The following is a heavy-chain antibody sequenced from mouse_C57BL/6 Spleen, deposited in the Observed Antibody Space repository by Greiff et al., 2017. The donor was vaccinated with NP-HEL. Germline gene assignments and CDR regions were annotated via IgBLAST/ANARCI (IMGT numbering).Heavy chain of an antibody. Sequence: QVQLQQPGAELVKPGASVKLSCKASGYTFTSYWMQWVKQRPGQGLEWIGEIDPSDSYTNYNQKFKGKATLTVDTSSSTASMQLSSLTSEDSAVYYCARGGGSWFAYWGQGTLVTVSA. CDR2: IDPSDSYT. CDR1: GYTFTSYW. CDR3: ARGGGSWFAY. V-gene: IGHV1-50*01. J-gene: IGHJ3*01.